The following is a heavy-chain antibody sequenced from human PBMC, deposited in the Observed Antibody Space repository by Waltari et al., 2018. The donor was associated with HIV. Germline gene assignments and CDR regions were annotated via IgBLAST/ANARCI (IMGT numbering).Heavy chain of an antibody. CDR1: GASISSYY. Sequence: QVQLQASGPGLVKPSETLSLTCTVSGASISSYYWTWIRQPPGKGLDWIGYTFYSGSTNYNPSRKSRVTISVDTAKNQLTLKLTSVTAADTAVYYCARGANWFDPWGQGTLVTVSS. CDR2: TFYSGST. J-gene: IGHJ5*02. V-gene: IGHV4-59*01. CDR3: ARGANWFDP.